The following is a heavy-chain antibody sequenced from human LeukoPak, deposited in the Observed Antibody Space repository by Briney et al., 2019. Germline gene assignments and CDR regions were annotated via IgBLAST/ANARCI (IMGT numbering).Heavy chain of an antibody. CDR3: ARQSISGSSLSYFDY. D-gene: IGHD3-22*01. CDR1: GGSVSSCY. J-gene: IGHJ4*02. CDR2: IYDSGST. Sequence: TSETLSLTCTVSGGSVSSCYWSWIRQPPGKGLEWIGNIYDSGSTNYNPSLKSRLTISVDTSKNQCSLKLSSVTAADTAVYYCARQSISGSSLSYFDYWGQGTLVNVSS. V-gene: IGHV4-59*02.